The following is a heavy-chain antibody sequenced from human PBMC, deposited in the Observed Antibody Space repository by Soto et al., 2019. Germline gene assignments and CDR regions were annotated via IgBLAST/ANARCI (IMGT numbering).Heavy chain of an antibody. CDR3: AKVDYYDSSGDAFDI. D-gene: IGHD3-22*01. V-gene: IGHV3-30*18. CDR1: GFTFSSYG. J-gene: IGHJ3*02. Sequence: QVQLVESGGGVVQPGRSLRLSCAASGFTFSSYGMHWVRQAPGKGLEWVAVISYDGSNKYYADSVKGRFTISRDNSKNPLYLQMNSLRAEDTPVYYCAKVDYYDSSGDAFDIWGQGTMVTVSS. CDR2: ISYDGSNK.